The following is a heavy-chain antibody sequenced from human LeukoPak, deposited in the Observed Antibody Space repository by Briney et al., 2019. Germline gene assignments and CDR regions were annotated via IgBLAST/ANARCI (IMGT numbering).Heavy chain of an antibody. V-gene: IGHV4-34*01. D-gene: IGHD6-13*01. CDR3: AKSPYSISWFDY. CDR2: INHSGST. CDR1: GGSFSGYY. J-gene: IGHJ4*02. Sequence: SETLSLTCAVYGGSFSGYYWSWIRQPPGKGLEWIGEINHSGSTNYNPSLKSRVTISVDTSKNQFSLKLSSVTAADTAVYYCAKSPYSISWFDYWGQGTLVTVSS.